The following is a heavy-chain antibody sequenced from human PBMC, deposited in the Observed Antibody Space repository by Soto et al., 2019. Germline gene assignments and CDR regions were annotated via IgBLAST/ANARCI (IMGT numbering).Heavy chain of an antibody. Sequence: EVQLLESGGGLVQPGGSLRLSCAASGFTFSNYAMNWVRQAPGKGLEWVSATSGSGSTYYADSVKGRFTISRDNSKNTLYLQMNSLRAEDTAVYYCAKVPRRLDYFDYWGPGTLVTVSS. CDR3: AKVPRRLDYFDY. D-gene: IGHD5-12*01. CDR2: TSGSGST. V-gene: IGHV3-23*01. CDR1: GFTFSNYA. J-gene: IGHJ4*02.